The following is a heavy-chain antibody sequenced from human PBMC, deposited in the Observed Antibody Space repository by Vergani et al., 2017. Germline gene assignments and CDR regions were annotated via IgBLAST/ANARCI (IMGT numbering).Heavy chain of an antibody. J-gene: IGHJ4*02. CDR1: GFTFRSAW. V-gene: IGHV3-15*01. D-gene: IGHD3-10*01. CDR3: ATTPPGRKGDGY. Sequence: EVQLVESGGGLVKPGGSLRLSCAVSGFTFRSAWMTWVRQAPGRGLEWVGRIKSKTDGGKTDYAAPVKGRFTISRDDSKTTLYLQMSSLRTEDTAVYFCATTPPGRKGDGYWGQGTLVSVSS. CDR2: IKSKTDGGKT.